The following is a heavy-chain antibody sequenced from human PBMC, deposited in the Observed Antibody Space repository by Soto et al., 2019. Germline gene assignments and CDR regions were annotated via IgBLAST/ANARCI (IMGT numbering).Heavy chain of an antibody. Sequence: GESLKISCKGSGYSFTSYWISWVRQMPGKGLEWMGRIDPSDSYTNYSPSFQGHVTISADKSISTAYLQWSSLKASDTAMYYCARQAYSYGQSPYYYGMDVWGQGTTVTVSS. V-gene: IGHV5-10-1*01. CDR2: IDPSDSYT. J-gene: IGHJ6*02. CDR3: ARQAYSYGQSPYYYGMDV. CDR1: GYSFTSYW. D-gene: IGHD5-18*01.